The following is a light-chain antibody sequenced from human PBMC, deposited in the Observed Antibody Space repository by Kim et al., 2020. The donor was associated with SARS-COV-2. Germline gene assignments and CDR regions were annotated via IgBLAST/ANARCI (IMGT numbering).Light chain of an antibody. V-gene: IGLV3-1*01. J-gene: IGLJ3*02. CDR3: QAWDTSTVV. Sequence: SVSPGQTASITCSGDKLGDKYACWYQQKPGQSPVLVIYQDTKRPSGIPGRFSGSNSGNTATLTSSETQAMDEADYYCQAWDTSTVVFGGGTQLTVL. CDR1: KLGDKY. CDR2: QDT.